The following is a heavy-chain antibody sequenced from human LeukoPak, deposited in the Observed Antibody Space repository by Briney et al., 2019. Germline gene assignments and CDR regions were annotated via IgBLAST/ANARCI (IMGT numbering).Heavy chain of an antibody. V-gene: IGHV1-69*05. Sequence: SVKVSCKASGSTFSSYAISWVRQAPGQGLEWMGGIIPIFGTANYAQKLQGRVTITTDESTSTAYMELSSLRSEDTAVYYCARAVGAYSYGTRYYFDYWGQGTLVTVSS. D-gene: IGHD5-18*01. CDR1: GSTFSSYA. CDR3: ARAVGAYSYGTRYYFDY. J-gene: IGHJ4*02. CDR2: IIPIFGTA.